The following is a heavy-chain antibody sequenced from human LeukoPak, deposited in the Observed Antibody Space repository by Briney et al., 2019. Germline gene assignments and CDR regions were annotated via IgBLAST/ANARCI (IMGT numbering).Heavy chain of an antibody. CDR1: GGSFSGYY. J-gene: IGHJ5*02. Sequence: PSETLSLTCAVYGGSFSGYYWSWIRQPPGKGLEWIGDINHSGSTNYNPSLKSRVTISVDTSKNQFSLKLSSVTAADTAVYYCARGKRYCSSTCCYASWFDPWGQGTLVTVSS. V-gene: IGHV4-34*01. D-gene: IGHD2-2*01. CDR2: INHSGST. CDR3: ARGKRYCSSTCCYASWFDP.